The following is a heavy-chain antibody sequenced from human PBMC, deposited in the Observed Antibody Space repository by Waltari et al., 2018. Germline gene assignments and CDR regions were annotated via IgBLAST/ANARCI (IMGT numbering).Heavy chain of an antibody. V-gene: IGHV3-53*01. J-gene: IGHJ6*02. CDR3: ARDLWLVPGDLVYYGMDV. Sequence: EVQLVESGGGLIQPGGSLRLSCAASGFTVSSNYMSWVRQAPGKGLEWVSVIYSGGSTYYADSVKGRFTISRDNSKNTLYLQMNSLRAEDTAVYYCARDLWLVPGDLVYYGMDVWGQGTTVTVSS. D-gene: IGHD6-19*01. CDR2: IYSGGST. CDR1: GFTVSSNY.